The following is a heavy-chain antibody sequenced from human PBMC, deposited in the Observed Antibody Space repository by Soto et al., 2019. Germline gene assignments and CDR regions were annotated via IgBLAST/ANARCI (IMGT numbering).Heavy chain of an antibody. CDR2: ISGSGGRS. V-gene: IGHV3-23*01. J-gene: IGHJ4*02. CDR3: AKAYFVWSSEQPYYFDY. Sequence: EVQLLDSGGGLVQPGGSLRLSCAASGFTFSNYAITWVLQGPGKGLEWVAGISGSGGRSYYADSVKGRFTISRDNSKSTLYLQMNSLRAEDTAVYYCAKAYFVWSSEQPYYFDYWGQGTLVTVSS. D-gene: IGHD3-16*01. CDR1: GFTFSNYA.